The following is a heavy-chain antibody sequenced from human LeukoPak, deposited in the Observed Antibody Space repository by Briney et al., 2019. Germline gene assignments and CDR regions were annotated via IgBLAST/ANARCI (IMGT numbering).Heavy chain of an antibody. J-gene: IGHJ5*02. CDR3: ASLADYGDYVGITHPNWFDP. CDR1: GFTFSNAW. Sequence: PGGSLRLSCAASGFTFSNAWMSWVRQAPGKGLEWVSAISGSGGSTYYADSVKGRFTISRDNSKNTLYLQMNGLRAEDTAVYYCASLADYGDYVGITHPNWFDPWGQGTLVTVSS. V-gene: IGHV3-23*01. CDR2: ISGSGGST. D-gene: IGHD4-17*01.